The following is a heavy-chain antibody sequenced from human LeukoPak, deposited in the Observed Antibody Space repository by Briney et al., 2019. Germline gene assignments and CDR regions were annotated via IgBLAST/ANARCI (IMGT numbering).Heavy chain of an antibody. CDR1: DGSISSVSYY. V-gene: IGHV4-39*01. CDR2: IYFSGTT. D-gene: IGHD1-26*01. CDR3: ARAQPYTGSYHSFDY. Sequence: PSETLSLTCAVSDGSISSVSYYWGWIRQPPGTGLEWIGTIYFSGTTYYNPSLKSRVTIFVDTSNNGFSLRLSSVTAADTAVYFCARAQPYTGSYHSFDYWGRGTLVTVSS. J-gene: IGHJ4*02.